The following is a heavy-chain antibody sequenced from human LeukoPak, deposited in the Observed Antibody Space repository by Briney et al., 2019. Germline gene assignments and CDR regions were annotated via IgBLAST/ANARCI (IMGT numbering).Heavy chain of an antibody. CDR3: ARDGSGWSVDY. D-gene: IGHD6-19*01. V-gene: IGHV3-53*01. CDR1: GFTVSSNY. J-gene: IGHJ4*02. CDR2: IDNGGST. Sequence: TGGSLRLSCAASGFTVSSNYMSWVRQAPGKGLEWVSVIDNGGSTYYADSVKGRFTISRDNSKNTLYLQMNSLRAEDTAVYFCARDGSGWSVDYWGQGILVTVSS.